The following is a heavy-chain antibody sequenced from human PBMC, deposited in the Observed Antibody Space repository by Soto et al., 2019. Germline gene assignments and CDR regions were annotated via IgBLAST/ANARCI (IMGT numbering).Heavy chain of an antibody. V-gene: IGHV4-30-4*01. Sequence: SETLSLTCSVSGDSISTVDYFWAWIRQPPGQALEYIGYIYKSTTTYYNPSFESRVAISLDTSRSQFSLTVTSVTAADTAVYFCARGRYCLTGRCFPNWFDSWGQGTLVTVSS. J-gene: IGHJ5*01. D-gene: IGHD2-15*01. CDR1: GDSISTVDYF. CDR2: IYKSTTT. CDR3: ARGRYCLTGRCFPNWFDS.